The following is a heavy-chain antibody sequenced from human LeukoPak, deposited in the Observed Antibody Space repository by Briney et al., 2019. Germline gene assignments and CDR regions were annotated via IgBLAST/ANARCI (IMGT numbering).Heavy chain of an antibody. Sequence: GGSLRLSCAASGFTFSSYSMNWVRQAPGKGLEWVSSISSSSSYIYYADSVKGRFTISRDNAKNSLYLQMNSLRAEDTAVYYCARDGGGAAAGRFQFDPWGQGTLVTVSS. CDR1: GFTFSSYS. CDR2: ISSSSSYI. D-gene: IGHD6-13*01. V-gene: IGHV3-21*04. CDR3: ARDGGGAAAGRFQFDP. J-gene: IGHJ5*02.